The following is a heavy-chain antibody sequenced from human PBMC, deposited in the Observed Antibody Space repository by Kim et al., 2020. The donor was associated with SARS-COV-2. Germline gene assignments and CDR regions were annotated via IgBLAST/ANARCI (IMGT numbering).Heavy chain of an antibody. Sequence: GESLKISCEASGYNFASHWITWVRQMPDKGLEGMGRIDPSDSYTNYRPPFQGHVTFSVDKSVRTAYLQWSSLKASDTAMYYCARHGGSDWELDVWGQGTAVSVAS. V-gene: IGHV5-10-1*01. D-gene: IGHD3-9*01. CDR2: IDPSDSYT. J-gene: IGHJ6*02. CDR1: GYNFASHW. CDR3: ARHGGSDWELDV.